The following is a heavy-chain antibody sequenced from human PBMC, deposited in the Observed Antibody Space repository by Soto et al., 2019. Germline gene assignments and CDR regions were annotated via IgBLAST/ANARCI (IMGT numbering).Heavy chain of an antibody. J-gene: IGHJ4*02. V-gene: IGHV3-23*01. D-gene: IGHD3-10*01. CDR3: AKKANSSPGSQYFDN. CDR2: FRTGGDDATT. CDR1: GFTFSSYS. Sequence: EVQLLESGGGLVQPGGSLRLSCAASGFTFSSYSMSWVRQAPGKGLEWVSGFRTGGDDATTYYADSVKGRFTISRDNSKNMLFLQMNSLRAEDTAIYYCAKKANSSPGSQYFDNWGQGTLVTVSS.